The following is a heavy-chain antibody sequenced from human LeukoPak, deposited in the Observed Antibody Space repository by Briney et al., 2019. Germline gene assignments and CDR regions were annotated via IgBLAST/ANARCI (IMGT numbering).Heavy chain of an antibody. CDR3: ARVTMVRGVPTYYMDV. J-gene: IGHJ6*03. CDR2: IYYSGNT. Sequence: SETLSLTCTVSGGSISFSTYYWGWIRQPPGKGLDWIGSIYYSGNTYYNPSLKSRVTILVDTSKNQFSLKLSSVTAADTAVYYCARVTMVRGVPTYYMDVWGKGTTVTISS. V-gene: IGHV4-39*07. D-gene: IGHD3-10*01. CDR1: GGSISFSTYY.